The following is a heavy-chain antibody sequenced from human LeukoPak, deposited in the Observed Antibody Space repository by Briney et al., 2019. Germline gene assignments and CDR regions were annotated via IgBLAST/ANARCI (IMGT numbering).Heavy chain of an antibody. J-gene: IGHJ3*02. CDR1: GGSISSSSYY. CDR2: IYYSGST. CDR3: AREHTSSNTFDI. Sequence: SETLSLTCTVSGGSISSSSYYWGWIRQPPGKGLEWIGSIYYSGSTYYSPSLKSRVTISVDTSKNQFSLKLTSVTAADTAMYFCAREHTSSNTFDIWGQGTMVTVSS. D-gene: IGHD6-6*01. V-gene: IGHV4-39*07.